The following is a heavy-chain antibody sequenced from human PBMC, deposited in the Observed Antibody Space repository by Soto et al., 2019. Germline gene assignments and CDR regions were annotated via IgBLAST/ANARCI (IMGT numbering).Heavy chain of an antibody. Sequence: GESLKISCQASGYRFSNYWITWVRQMPGKGLEWMGTIDPNDYYSNNSPSFQGHVTISADTSINTAYLHWSSRKASDTAIYYCARRLSGPKEEYNAYYCYGLDVWGQGTTVTVPS. J-gene: IGHJ6*02. CDR2: IDPNDYYS. D-gene: IGHD1-1*01. V-gene: IGHV5-10-1*01. CDR3: ARRLSGPKEEYNAYYCYGLDV. CDR1: GYRFSNYW.